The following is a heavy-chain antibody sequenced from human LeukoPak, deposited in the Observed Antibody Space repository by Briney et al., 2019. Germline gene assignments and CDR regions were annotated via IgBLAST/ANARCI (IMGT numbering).Heavy chain of an antibody. V-gene: IGHV1-69*05. D-gene: IGHD2-21*02. J-gene: IGHJ5*02. CDR3: ARDAQYCGVDCYFWNWFDP. Sequence: SVKVSCKASGGTFSSYAISWVRQAPGQGLEWMGGIIPIFGTANYAQKFQGRVTITTDESTSTAYMELSSLRSEDTAVYYCARDAQYCGVDCYFWNWFDPWGQGTLVTVSS. CDR2: IIPIFGTA. CDR1: GGTFSSYA.